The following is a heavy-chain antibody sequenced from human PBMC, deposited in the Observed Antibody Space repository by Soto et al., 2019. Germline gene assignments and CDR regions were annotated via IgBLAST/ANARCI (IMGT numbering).Heavy chain of an antibody. Sequence: QVQLVQSGAEVKKPGSSVRVSCKASGTIFSSYTISWVRQAPGQGLEWMGWIIPILGKTNSAQKFQGRVTLTADKSTNTAYMELNSRRLEDTAAYYCARGLGGRMDDWGQGTTVTVSS. CDR3: ARGLGGRMDD. CDR2: IIPILGKT. CDR1: GTIFSSYT. J-gene: IGHJ6*02. V-gene: IGHV1-69*08. D-gene: IGHD3-16*01.